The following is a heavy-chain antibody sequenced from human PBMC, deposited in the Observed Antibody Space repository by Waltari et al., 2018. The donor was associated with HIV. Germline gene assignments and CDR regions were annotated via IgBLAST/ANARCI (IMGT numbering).Heavy chain of an antibody. CDR2: IKSGAEGGTT. J-gene: IGHJ4*02. CDR1: GITFRNDW. Sequence: EVQLVESGGGLVKPGGSLRLSCAASGITFRNDWMSCVREAPGKGLEWVGRIKSGAEGGTTDYAAAVKGRFTISRDDSKHTLYLQMDSLKTEDTAVYYCTTLWYSYDSTDYWGQGTLVTVSS. CDR3: TTLWYSYDSTDY. D-gene: IGHD3-22*01. V-gene: IGHV3-15*01.